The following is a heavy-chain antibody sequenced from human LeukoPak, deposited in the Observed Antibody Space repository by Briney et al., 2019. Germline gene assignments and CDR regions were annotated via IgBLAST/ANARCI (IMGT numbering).Heavy chain of an antibody. J-gene: IGHJ3*02. CDR3: ARDTPMVRGVDAFDI. V-gene: IGHV4-59*01. CDR1: GDSISSYY. D-gene: IGHD3-10*01. CDR2: IYYSGST. Sequence: PSETLSLTCTVSGDSISSYYWSWIRQPPGKGLEWIGYIYYSGSTNYNPTLKSRVTISVDTSKNQFSLRLNSVTAADTAVYYCARDTPMVRGVDAFDIWGQGTMVTVSS.